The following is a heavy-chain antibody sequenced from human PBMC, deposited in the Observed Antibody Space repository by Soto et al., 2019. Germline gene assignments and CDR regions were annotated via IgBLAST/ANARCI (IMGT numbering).Heavy chain of an antibody. V-gene: IGHV3-72*01. Sequence: EVQLVESGGDLVQPGGSLRLSCAASGFTFSDHYIDWVRQAPGKGLEWVGRSRDKGNSYSTDYAASVKGRFTISRDASKNSLYLQMNSLKTEDTALYYCARSITGTTSFDYWGQGTPVTVSS. CDR3: ARSITGTTSFDY. J-gene: IGHJ4*02. CDR2: SRDKGNSYST. CDR1: GFTFSDHY. D-gene: IGHD1-7*01.